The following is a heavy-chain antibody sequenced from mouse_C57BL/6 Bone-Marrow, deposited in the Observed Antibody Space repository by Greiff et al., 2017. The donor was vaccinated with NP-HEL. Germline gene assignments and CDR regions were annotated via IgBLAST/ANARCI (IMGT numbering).Heavy chain of an antibody. V-gene: IGHV1-82*01. Sequence: QVQLQQSGPELVKPGASVKISCKASGYAFSSSWMNWVKQRPGKGLEWIGRIYPGDGDTNYNGKFKGKATLTADKSSSTAYMQLSSLTSEDSAVYFCATLLRGYWGQGTTLTVSS. D-gene: IGHD1-2*01. CDR3: ATLLRGY. CDR2: IYPGDGDT. CDR1: GYAFSSSW. J-gene: IGHJ2*01.